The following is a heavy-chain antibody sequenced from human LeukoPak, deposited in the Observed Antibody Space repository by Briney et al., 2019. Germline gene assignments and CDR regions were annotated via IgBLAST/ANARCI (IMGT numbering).Heavy chain of an antibody. V-gene: IGHV4-59*08. CDR3: GRVHGDYVDY. J-gene: IGHJ4*02. CDR2: ISHSGST. D-gene: IGHD4-17*01. Sequence: SETLSLTCTVSGGSISGYYWSWIRQPPGEGLEWIGYISHSGSTNYNPSLKSRVTISVDTSKNQFSLKLSSVTAADTAVYYCGRVHGDYVDYWGQGTLVTVSS. CDR1: GGSISGYY.